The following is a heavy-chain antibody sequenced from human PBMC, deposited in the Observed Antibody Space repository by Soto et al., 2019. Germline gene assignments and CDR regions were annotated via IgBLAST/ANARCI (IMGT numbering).Heavy chain of an antibody. CDR2: IYYSGNT. CDR3: ATVGDYDRLYRKAFDI. D-gene: IGHD3-16*01. V-gene: IGHV4-31*03. J-gene: IGHJ3*02. CDR1: GGPIGSGGYY. Sequence: SETLSLTCTVSGGPIGSGGYYWSWIRQHPGKGLEWIGYIYYSGNTYYNPSLKSRITISLDTSKNQFSLKLSSVTAADTAVYYCATVGDYDRLYRKAFDIWGQGTMVTVSS.